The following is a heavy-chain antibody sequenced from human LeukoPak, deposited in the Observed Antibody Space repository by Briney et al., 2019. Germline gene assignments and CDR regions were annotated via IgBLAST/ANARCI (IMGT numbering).Heavy chain of an antibody. CDR2: IYSGGST. D-gene: IGHD3-3*01. J-gene: IGHJ6*03. CDR1: GFNVSSNY. CDR3: ARDQSYDFWSDYYYYMDV. V-gene: IGHV3-66*02. Sequence: GGSLRLSCAVSGFNVSSNYMSWVRQAPGKGLAWVSVIYSGGSTYYAASVKGRFTISRDNSKNTLYLQMNSLRAEDTAVYYCARDQSYDFWSDYYYYMDVWGKGTTVTVSS.